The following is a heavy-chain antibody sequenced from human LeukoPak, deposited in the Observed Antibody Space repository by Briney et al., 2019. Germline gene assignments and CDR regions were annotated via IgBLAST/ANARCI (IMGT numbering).Heavy chain of an antibody. J-gene: IGHJ4*02. CDR3: AKDIRNYYDSSGYLDY. Sequence: GGSLRLSCAASGFTFDDYAMHWVRQAPGKGLEWVSGISWNSGSIGYADSVKGRLTISRDNAKNSLYLQMNSLRAEDTALYYCAKDIRNYYDSSGYLDYWGQGTLVTVSS. D-gene: IGHD3-22*01. CDR2: ISWNSGSI. CDR1: GFTFDDYA. V-gene: IGHV3-9*01.